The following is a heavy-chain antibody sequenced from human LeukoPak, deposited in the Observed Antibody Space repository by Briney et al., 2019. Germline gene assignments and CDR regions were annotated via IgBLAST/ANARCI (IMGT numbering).Heavy chain of an antibody. CDR1: GYSISSGYY. D-gene: IGHD1-26*01. Sequence: SETLSLTCTVSGYSISSGYYWGWIRQPPGKGLEWIGSIYHSGSTYYNPSLKRRVTISVDTSKNQFSLKLSSVTAADTAVYYCARYREVGATVDYWGQGTLVTVSS. V-gene: IGHV4-38-2*02. CDR2: IYHSGST. CDR3: ARYREVGATVDY. J-gene: IGHJ4*02.